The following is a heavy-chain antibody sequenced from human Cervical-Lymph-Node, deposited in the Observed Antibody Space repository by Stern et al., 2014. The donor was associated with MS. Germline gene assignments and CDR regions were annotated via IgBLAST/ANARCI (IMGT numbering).Heavy chain of an antibody. V-gene: IGHV3-43*01. Sequence: EVQLLESGGVVVQPGGSLRLSCAASGFTFDDYTMHWVRQAPGKGLEWVSLISWDGGSTYYADSVKGRFTISRDNSKNSLYLQMNSLRTEDTALYYCAKGRYCSGGSCYPSAGYYGMDVWGQGTTVTVSS. CDR1: GFTFDDYT. J-gene: IGHJ6*02. D-gene: IGHD2-15*01. CDR3: AKGRYCSGGSCYPSAGYYGMDV. CDR2: ISWDGGST.